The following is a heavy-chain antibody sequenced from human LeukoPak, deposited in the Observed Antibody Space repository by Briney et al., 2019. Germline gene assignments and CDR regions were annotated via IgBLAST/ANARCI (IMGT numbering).Heavy chain of an antibody. Sequence: GGSLRLSCAASGFTFSSYAMHWVRQAPGKGLEWVAVISYDGSNKYYADSVKGRFTISRDNSKNTLYLQMNSLRAEDTAVYYCAKLGPYYYYMDVWGKGTTVTISS. CDR2: ISYDGSNK. D-gene: IGHD3-16*01. J-gene: IGHJ6*03. CDR1: GFTFSSYA. V-gene: IGHV3-30*04. CDR3: AKLGPYYYYMDV.